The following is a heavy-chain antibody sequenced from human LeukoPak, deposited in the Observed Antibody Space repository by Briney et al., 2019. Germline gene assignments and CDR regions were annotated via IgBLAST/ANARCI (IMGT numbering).Heavy chain of an antibody. CDR2: IYYSGST. D-gene: IGHD5-18*01. J-gene: IGHJ6*02. CDR3: ARHTPGYSYDYYGMDV. CDR1: GGSISSSSYY. V-gene: IGHV4-39*01. Sequence: SETLSLTCTVSGGSISSSSYYWGWIRQPPGKGLEWIGSIYYSGSTYHNPSLKSRVTISVDTSKNQFSLKLSSVTAAGTAVYYCARHTPGYSYDYYGMDVWGQGTTVTVSS.